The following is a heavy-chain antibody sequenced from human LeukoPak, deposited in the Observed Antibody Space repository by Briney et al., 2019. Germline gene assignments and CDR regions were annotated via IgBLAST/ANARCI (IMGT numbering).Heavy chain of an antibody. V-gene: IGHV1-2*02. Sequence: ASVKVSCKASGYTFTCYYMHWVRQAPGQGLEWMGWINPNSGGTNYAQKFQGRVTMTRDTSISTAYMELSRLRSDDTAVYYCARDRLTMVRGVKAWFDPWGQGTLVTVSS. D-gene: IGHD3-10*01. CDR3: ARDRLTMVRGVKAWFDP. CDR2: INPNSGGT. J-gene: IGHJ5*02. CDR1: GYTFTCYY.